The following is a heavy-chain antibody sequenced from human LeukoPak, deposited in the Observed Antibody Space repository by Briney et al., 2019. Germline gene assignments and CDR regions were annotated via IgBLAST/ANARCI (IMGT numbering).Heavy chain of an antibody. D-gene: IGHD4/OR15-4a*01. V-gene: IGHV4-39*01. CDR3: ARPLVRDYYFDY. Sequence: SETLSLTCTVSGGSISSSSYYWGWIRQPPEKGLEWIGSIYYSGSTYYNPSLKSRVTISVDTSKNPLSLKLSSVTAADTAVYYCARPLVRDYYFDYWGQGTLVTVSS. J-gene: IGHJ4*02. CDR1: GGSISSSSYY. CDR2: IYYSGST.